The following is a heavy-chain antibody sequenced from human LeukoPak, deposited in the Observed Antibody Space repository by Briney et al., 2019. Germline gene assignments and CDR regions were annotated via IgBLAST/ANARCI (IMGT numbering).Heavy chain of an antibody. CDR1: GFTFSSYW. Sequence: GGSLRLSCAAPGFTFSSYWMHWVRQAPGKGLVWVSRINTNGSPTQYADSVKGRFTISRDNAKNTLYLQMNSLRAEDTAVYYCARDLTRGGYSDYWGQGTLVTVSS. CDR2: INTNGSPT. V-gene: IGHV3-74*01. D-gene: IGHD2-15*01. CDR3: ARDLTRGGYSDY. J-gene: IGHJ4*02.